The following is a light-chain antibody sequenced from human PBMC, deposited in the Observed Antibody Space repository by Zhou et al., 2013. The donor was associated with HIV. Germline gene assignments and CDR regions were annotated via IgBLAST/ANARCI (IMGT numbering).Light chain of an antibody. Sequence: DIQMTQSPSSLSASVGDRVTFTCQASQDISKYLNWYQQKPGKAPQLLIFDAFNLHTGVSSRFRGGGSGTEFTLTINSLQPEDVAIYYCQQLDFYPRVFTFGPGTKVNIK. CDR2: DAF. CDR3: QQLDFYPRVFT. CDR1: QDISKY. J-gene: IGKJ3*01. V-gene: IGKV1-33*01.